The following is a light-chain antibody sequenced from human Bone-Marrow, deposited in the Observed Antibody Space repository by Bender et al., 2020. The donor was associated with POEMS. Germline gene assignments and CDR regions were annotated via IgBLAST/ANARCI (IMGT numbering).Light chain of an antibody. CDR1: NIGGQS. CDR2: TNN. V-gene: IGLV1-44*01. J-gene: IGLJ3*02. CDR3: AAWDDSLWV. Sequence: VLTQPPSVSVAPGQTARLTCGGNNIGGQSVHWYQQLPGTAPRLLIYTNNERPSGVPDRFSGSKSGTSASLAITGLQSDDEAIYFCAAWDDSLWVFGGGTKLTVL.